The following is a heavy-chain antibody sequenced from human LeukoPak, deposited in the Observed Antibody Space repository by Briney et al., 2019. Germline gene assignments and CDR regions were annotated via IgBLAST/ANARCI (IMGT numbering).Heavy chain of an antibody. J-gene: IGHJ4*02. Sequence: SETLSLTCTISGGSVSDYYWSWIRQSPGKGLEWIGYIYYTGSTTYNPSLKSRVTISADTSKNQLSLKLSSVTAADTAVYYCASRKLGNDYWGQGTLVTVSS. CDR1: GGSVSDYY. CDR3: ASRKLGNDY. CDR2: IYYTGST. D-gene: IGHD7-27*01. V-gene: IGHV4-59*02.